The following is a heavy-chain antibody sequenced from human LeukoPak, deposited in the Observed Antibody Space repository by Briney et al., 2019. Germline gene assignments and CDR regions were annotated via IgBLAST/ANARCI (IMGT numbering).Heavy chain of an antibody. J-gene: IGHJ4*02. Sequence: ASGTLPLTCTVSGYSISSGYYWSWIRQPPGKGLEWIGEINHGRSTNYNPSLKSRVTMSVDTSKNQFSLKLSSVTAADTAIYYCARGQFWSGYSIWGQGTLVTVSS. D-gene: IGHD3-3*02. V-gene: IGHV4-38-2*02. CDR2: INHGRST. CDR1: GYSISSGYY. CDR3: ARGQFWSGYSI.